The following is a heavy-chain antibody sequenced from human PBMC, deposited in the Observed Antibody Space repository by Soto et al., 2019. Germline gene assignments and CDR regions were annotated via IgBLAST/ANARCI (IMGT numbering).Heavy chain of an antibody. Sequence: SETLSLNCTVSGGSVNIYYWSWIRQPPGKGLEWIGYIYYSGSTNYNPSLKSRVTISVDTSKNQFSLKLSSVTAADTAVYYCARSPFHYSNYYYSYSMDVWGKGTTVTVSS. CDR2: IYYSGST. V-gene: IGHV4-59*02. J-gene: IGHJ6*03. CDR3: ARSPFHYSNYYYSYSMDV. CDR1: GGSVNIYY. D-gene: IGHD4-4*01.